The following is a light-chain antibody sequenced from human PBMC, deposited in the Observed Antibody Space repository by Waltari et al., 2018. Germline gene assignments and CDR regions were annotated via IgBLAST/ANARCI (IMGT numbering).Light chain of an antibody. J-gene: IGLJ2*01. CDR2: EVS. V-gene: IGLV2-23*02. CDR1: SSDLGCYTL. Sequence: QSALTQPASVSGSPGQSIPLACPATSSDLGCYTLVPWYQQHPGKAPKLMIYEVSKRPSGVSNRFSGSKSGNTASLTISGLQAEDEADYYCCSYAGSSTLVFGGGTKLTVL. CDR3: CSYAGSSTLV.